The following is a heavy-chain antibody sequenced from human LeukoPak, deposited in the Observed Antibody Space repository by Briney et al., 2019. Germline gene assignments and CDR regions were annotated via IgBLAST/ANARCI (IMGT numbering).Heavy chain of an antibody. Sequence: SETLSLTCTVSGGSISSFYWSWIRQPPGKGLEWIGYIYYSGSTNYNPSLKSRVTISVDTSKNQFSLKLSSVTAAETAMYYCARHGTSGTNLNWFDPWGQGTLVTVSS. V-gene: IGHV4-59*01. CDR1: GGSISSFY. CDR3: ARHGTSGTNLNWFDP. J-gene: IGHJ5*02. D-gene: IGHD1-1*01. CDR2: IYYSGST.